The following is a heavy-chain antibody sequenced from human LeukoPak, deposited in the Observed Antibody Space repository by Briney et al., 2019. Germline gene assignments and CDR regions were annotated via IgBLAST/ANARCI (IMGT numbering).Heavy chain of an antibody. Sequence: PSETLSLTCAVYGGSFSGYYWSWIRQPPGKGLEWIGEINHSGSTNYNPSLKSRVTISVDTSKNQFSLKLSSVTAADSAVYYCASEWWPQMEYFQHWGQGTLVTVSS. CDR2: INHSGST. V-gene: IGHV4-34*01. CDR1: GGSFSGYY. D-gene: IGHD2-8*01. J-gene: IGHJ1*01. CDR3: ASEWWPQMEYFQH.